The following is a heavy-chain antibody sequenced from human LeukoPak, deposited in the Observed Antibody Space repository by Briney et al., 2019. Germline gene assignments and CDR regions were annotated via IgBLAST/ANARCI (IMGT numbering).Heavy chain of an antibody. CDR3: ARATYTFGNYAFDI. Sequence: SETLSLTCTVSGGSISGYYWSWIRQPPGKGLEWIAYIYDRGDTDCHPSLKSRVTLSADSSKQQFSLNLSSVTAADTAVYYCARATYTFGNYAFDIWSQGTMVTVSS. D-gene: IGHD1-7*01. V-gene: IGHV4-59*01. CDR2: IYDRGDT. J-gene: IGHJ3*02. CDR1: GGSISGYY.